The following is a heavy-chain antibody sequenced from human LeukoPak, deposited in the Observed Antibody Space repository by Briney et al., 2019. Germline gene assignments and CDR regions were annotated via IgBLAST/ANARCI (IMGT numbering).Heavy chain of an antibody. CDR2: IYYSGSA. D-gene: IGHD6-19*01. J-gene: IGHJ4*02. CDR1: GGSISSYY. V-gene: IGHV4-59*01. CDR3: ARDQGQWLAVDY. Sequence: SETLSLTCTVSGGSISSYYWSWIRQPPGKGLEWIGYIYYSGSANYNPSLKSRVTISVDTSKNQFSLKLSSVTAADTAVYYCARDQGQWLAVDYWGQGTLVTVSS.